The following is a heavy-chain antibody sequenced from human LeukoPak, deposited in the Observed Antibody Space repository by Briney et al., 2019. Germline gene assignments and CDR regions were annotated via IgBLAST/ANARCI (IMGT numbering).Heavy chain of an antibody. J-gene: IGHJ4*02. Sequence: PSETLSLTCAVYGGSFSGYYWSWIRQPPGKGLEWIGEINHSGSTNYNPSLKSRVTISVDTSKNQFSLKLSSVTAADTAVYYCARSPINCSGGSCYSLLDYWGQGTLVTVSS. CDR1: GGSFSGYY. CDR2: INHSGST. D-gene: IGHD2-15*01. CDR3: ARSPINCSGGSCYSLLDY. V-gene: IGHV4-34*01.